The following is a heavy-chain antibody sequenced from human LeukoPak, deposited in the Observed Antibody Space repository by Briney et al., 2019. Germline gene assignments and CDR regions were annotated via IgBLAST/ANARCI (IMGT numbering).Heavy chain of an antibody. V-gene: IGHV3-23*01. CDR2: FSAASGGT. CDR1: GFTFTSHA. CDR3: ASGQDLGRHYDN. J-gene: IGHJ6*02. Sequence: PGGCLRLSCATSGFTFTSHAMSWVRQAPGKGLEWISGFSAASGGTYYADSVKGRFTISRDISKSTLYLQMNSLRVEDTAVYYCASGQDLGRHYDNWGQGTTVTVSS. D-gene: IGHD3-22*01.